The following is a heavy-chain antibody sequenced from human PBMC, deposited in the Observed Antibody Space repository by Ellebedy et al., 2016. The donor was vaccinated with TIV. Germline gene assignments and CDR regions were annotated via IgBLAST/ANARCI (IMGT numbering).Heavy chain of an antibody. CDR2: IRVDGNEK. Sequence: PGGSLRLSCAASGFSFSSYWMSWVRQAPGKGLEWVANIRVDGNEKYYVDSVKGRFTISRDNAKNSLHLQMNSLRVEDTALYYCATDGSYGDYLFPQQAFVFWGQGTMVTVSS. CDR1: GFSFSSYW. CDR3: ATDGSYGDYLFPQQAFVF. V-gene: IGHV3-7*01. D-gene: IGHD4-17*01. J-gene: IGHJ3*01.